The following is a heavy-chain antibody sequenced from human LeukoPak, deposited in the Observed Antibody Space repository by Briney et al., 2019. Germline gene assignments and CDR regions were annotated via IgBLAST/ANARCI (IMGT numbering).Heavy chain of an antibody. Sequence: SETLSLTCTVSDGSISSSNYYWSWIRQPPGKGLEWIGYMYYSGNTNYNPSLKSRVTISVDTSKNQFSLKLSSVTAADTAVYYCARHVHPYDSSGPFAYWGQGTLVTVSS. CDR3: ARHVHPYDSSGPFAY. V-gene: IGHV4-61*05. CDR1: DGSISSSNYY. D-gene: IGHD3-22*01. CDR2: MYYSGNT. J-gene: IGHJ4*02.